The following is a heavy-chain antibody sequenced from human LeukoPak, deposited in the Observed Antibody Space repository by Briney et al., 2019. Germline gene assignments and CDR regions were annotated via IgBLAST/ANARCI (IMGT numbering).Heavy chain of an antibody. D-gene: IGHD4-23*01. CDR3: ARRTAGNSFSRYMDV. J-gene: IGHJ6*03. V-gene: IGHV1-69*13. CDR2: IIPIFGTA. CDR1: GGTFSSYA. Sequence: RASVKVSCKASGGTFSSYAISWVRQAPGQGLEWMGGIIPIFGTANYAQKFQGRVTITADESTSTAYMELSSLRSEDTAVYYCARRTAGNSFSRYMDVWGKGTTVTVSS.